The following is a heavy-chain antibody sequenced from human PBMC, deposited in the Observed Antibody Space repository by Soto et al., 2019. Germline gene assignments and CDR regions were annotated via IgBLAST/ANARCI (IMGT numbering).Heavy chain of an antibody. J-gene: IGHJ4*02. Sequence: ASVKVSCKASGGTFSSYAISWVRQAPGQGLEWMGGIIPIFGTANYAQKFQGRVTITADESTSTAYMELSSLRSEDTAVYYCARSRGDTAMVTGYWGQGTLVTVSS. CDR1: GGTFSSYA. V-gene: IGHV1-69*13. CDR2: IIPIFGTA. CDR3: ARSRGDTAMVTGY. D-gene: IGHD5-18*01.